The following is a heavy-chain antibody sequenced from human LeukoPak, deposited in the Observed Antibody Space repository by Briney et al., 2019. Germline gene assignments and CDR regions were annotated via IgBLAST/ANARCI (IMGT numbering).Heavy chain of an antibody. CDR2: ISSRSSYI. CDR3: ARHVIYGSSGYHRFDY. Sequence: GGSLRLSCAASGFTFSSYSMNWVRQAPGKGLEWVSSISSRSSYIYYADSVKGRFTISRDNAKNSLYLQMNSLRAEDTAVYYCARHVIYGSSGYHRFDYWGQGTLVTVSS. J-gene: IGHJ4*02. V-gene: IGHV3-21*01. D-gene: IGHD3-22*01. CDR1: GFTFSSYS.